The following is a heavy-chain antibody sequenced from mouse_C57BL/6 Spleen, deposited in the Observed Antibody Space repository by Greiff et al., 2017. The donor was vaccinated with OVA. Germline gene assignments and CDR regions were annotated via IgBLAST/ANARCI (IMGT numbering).Heavy chain of an antibody. J-gene: IGHJ3*01. CDR1: GFNIKDDY. V-gene: IGHV14-4*01. CDR3: TTIGFAY. Sequence: EVQLQQSGAELVRPGASVKLSCTASGFNIKDDYMHWVKQRPEQGLEWIGWIDPENGDTEYASKFQGKATITADTSSNTPYLQLSSLTSEDTAVYYCTTIGFAYWGQGTLVTVSA. CDR2: IDPENGDT.